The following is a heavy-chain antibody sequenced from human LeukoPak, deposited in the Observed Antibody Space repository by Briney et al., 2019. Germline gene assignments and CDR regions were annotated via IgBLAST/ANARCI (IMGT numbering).Heavy chain of an antibody. CDR1: GFTFSSNA. V-gene: IGHV3-23*01. CDR2: VSGSGSNT. Sequence: PGGSLRLSCAASGFTFSSNAMSWVRQAPGKGLEWVSGVSGSGSNTYYADSVKGRFTISRDNSKNTLYLQMNSLRAEDTAVYYCARSPWSEEYYFDYWGQGTLVTVSS. D-gene: IGHD3-3*01. CDR3: ARSPWSEEYYFDY. J-gene: IGHJ4*02.